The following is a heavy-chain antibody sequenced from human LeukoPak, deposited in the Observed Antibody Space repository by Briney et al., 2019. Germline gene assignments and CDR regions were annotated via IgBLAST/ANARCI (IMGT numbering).Heavy chain of an antibody. J-gene: IGHJ4*02. CDR3: AKVTGFWSDFDY. D-gene: IGHD3-3*01. V-gene: IGHV3-23*01. CDR1: GFTFSSYA. Sequence: PGGSLRLSCAASGFTFSSYAMSWVRQAPGKGLEWVSAISGSGGSTYYADPVKGRFTISRDNSKNTLYLQMNSLRAEDTAVYYCAKVTGFWSDFDYWGQGTLVTVSS. CDR2: ISGSGGST.